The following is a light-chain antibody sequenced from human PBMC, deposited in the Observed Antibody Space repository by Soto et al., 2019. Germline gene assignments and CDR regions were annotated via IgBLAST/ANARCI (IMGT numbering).Light chain of an antibody. J-gene: IGLJ1*01. CDR1: SSDVGGYNY. CDR3: SSYTSSSFYV. V-gene: IGLV2-14*01. CDR2: DVS. Sequence: QSALTQPASVSGSPGQSITISCTGTSSDVGGYNYVSWYQQHPGKAPKLMIYDVSNRPSGVSNRCSGSKSGNTASLTISWLQAEYEADYYCSSYTSSSFYVFGTWTKLTFL.